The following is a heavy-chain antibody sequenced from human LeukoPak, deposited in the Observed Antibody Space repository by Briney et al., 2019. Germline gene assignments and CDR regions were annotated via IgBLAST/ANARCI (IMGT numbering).Heavy chain of an antibody. CDR1: GGTFSTYA. CDR2: INTNTGNP. J-gene: IGHJ6*03. D-gene: IGHD6-19*01. Sequence: GASVKVSCKASGGTFSTYAISWVRQAPGQGLEWMGWINTNTGNPTYAQGFTGRFVFSLDTSVSTAYLQISSLKAEDTAVYYCARAPGIAVAGGIYYYMDVWGKGTTVTVSS. V-gene: IGHV7-4-1*02. CDR3: ARAPGIAVAGGIYYYMDV.